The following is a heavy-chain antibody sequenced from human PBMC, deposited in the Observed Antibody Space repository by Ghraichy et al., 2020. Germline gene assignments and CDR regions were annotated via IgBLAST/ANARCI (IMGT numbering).Heavy chain of an antibody. J-gene: IGHJ4*02. CDR2: IRYDGSNK. CDR3: AKDLCGDCYSFDY. Sequence: GSLRLSCAASGFTFSSYGMHWVRQAPGKGLEWVAFIRYDGSNKYYADSVKGRFTISRDNSKNTLYLQMNSLRAEDTAVYYCAKDLCGDCYSFDYWGQGTLVTVSS. D-gene: IGHD2-21*02. V-gene: IGHV3-30*02. CDR1: GFTFSSYG.